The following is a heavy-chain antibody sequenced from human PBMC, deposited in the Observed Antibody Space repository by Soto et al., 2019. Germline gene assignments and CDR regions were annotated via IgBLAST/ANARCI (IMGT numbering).Heavy chain of an antibody. CDR3: ATVVVRSSLSWYLDL. J-gene: IGHJ2*01. CDR2: IKQDGSET. V-gene: IGHV3-7*05. Sequence: GGSLRLSCAASGFIFSNYWMSWVRQAPGKGLEWVANIKQDGSETYYVDSMKGRFTISRDNAKDSLFLQLDSLRAEDTAMYYCATVVVRSSLSWYLDLWGRGTLVTVSS. CDR1: GFIFSNYW. D-gene: IGHD2-2*01.